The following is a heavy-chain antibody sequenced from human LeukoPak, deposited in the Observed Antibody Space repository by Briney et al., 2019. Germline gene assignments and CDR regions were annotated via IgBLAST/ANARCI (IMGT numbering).Heavy chain of an antibody. CDR2: IFSSGNA. J-gene: IGHJ4*02. CDR3: ARSVDGGNSPFDY. V-gene: IGHV4-28*01. D-gene: IGHD4-23*01. CDR1: GYSITSPSW. Sequence: PSETLSLTCAVSGYSITSPSWWGWVRQPPGKGLEWIGYIFSSGNAYYNPSLKSRISMSVDTSKNQFSLNLSSVTAVDTAVYYCARSVDGGNSPFDYWGQGTLVTVSS.